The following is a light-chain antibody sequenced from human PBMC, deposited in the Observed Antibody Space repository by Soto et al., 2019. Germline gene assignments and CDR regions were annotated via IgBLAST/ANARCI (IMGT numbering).Light chain of an antibody. J-gene: IGLJ2*01. CDR1: SSNIGSNY. V-gene: IGLV1-47*01. Sequence: QSVPTQPPSASWTPGQRVTISCSGSSSNIGSNYVYWYQQLPGTAPKLLIYRNNQRPSGVPDRFSGSKSGTSASLAISGLRSEDEADYYCAAWDDSLSGVVFGGGTKVTVL. CDR3: AAWDDSLSGVV. CDR2: RNN.